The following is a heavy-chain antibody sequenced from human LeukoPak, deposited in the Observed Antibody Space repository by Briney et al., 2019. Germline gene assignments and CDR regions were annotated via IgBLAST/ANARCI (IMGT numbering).Heavy chain of an antibody. CDR3: ASNQYSSDWFDY. J-gene: IGHJ4*02. D-gene: IGHD6-19*01. V-gene: IGHV4-4*07. CDR1: GGSISSYY. Sequence: PSETLSLTCTVSGGSISSYYWSSIRQPAGKGLEWIGRIYTSGSTNYNPSLKSRVTMSVDTSKHQFSLKLSSVTAADTAVYYCASNQYSSDWFDYWGQGTLVTVSS. CDR2: IYTSGST.